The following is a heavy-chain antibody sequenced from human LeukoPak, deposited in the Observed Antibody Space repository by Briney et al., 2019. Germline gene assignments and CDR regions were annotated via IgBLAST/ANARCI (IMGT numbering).Heavy chain of an antibody. J-gene: IGHJ4*02. Sequence: GGSLRLSCAASGFTFSSYWMSWVRQAPGKGPEWVANIKQDGSEKYYVDSVKGRFTISRDNAKNSLYLQMNSLRAEDTAVYYCARITYYYDSSGYYYPYYFDYWGQGTLVTVSS. CDR1: GFTFSSYW. D-gene: IGHD3-22*01. V-gene: IGHV3-7*01. CDR2: IKQDGSEK. CDR3: ARITYYYDSSGYYYPYYFDY.